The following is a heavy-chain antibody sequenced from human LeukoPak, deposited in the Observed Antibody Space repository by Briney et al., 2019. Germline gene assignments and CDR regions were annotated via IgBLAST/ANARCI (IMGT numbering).Heavy chain of an antibody. Sequence: ASVKVSCKVSGYTLTELSMHWVRQAPGKGLEWMGGFDPEDGETIYAQKFQGRVTMTEDTSTDTAYMELSSLRSEDTAVYYCATAFEFSSGWYGAFDIWGQGAMVTVSS. D-gene: IGHD6-19*01. CDR1: GYTLTELS. CDR2: FDPEDGET. V-gene: IGHV1-24*01. CDR3: ATAFEFSSGWYGAFDI. J-gene: IGHJ3*02.